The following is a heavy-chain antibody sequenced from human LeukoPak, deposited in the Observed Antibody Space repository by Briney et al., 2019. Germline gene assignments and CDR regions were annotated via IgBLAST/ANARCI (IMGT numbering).Heavy chain of an antibody. CDR2: IGDNGDTS. D-gene: IGHD3-16*01. Sequence: GGSLRLSCVASGFTFYNYAMHWVRQAPGKGLEYVSAIGDNGDTSYYADSVKGRFTISRDNSKNTVYLQLGSLRTEDMAVCYCATRHELSYPYWGQGTLVTVSS. CDR3: ATRHELSYPY. J-gene: IGHJ4*02. V-gene: IGHV3-64*02. CDR1: GFTFYNYA.